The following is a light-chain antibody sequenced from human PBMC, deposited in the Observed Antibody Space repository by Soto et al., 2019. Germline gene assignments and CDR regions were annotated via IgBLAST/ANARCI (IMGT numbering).Light chain of an antibody. V-gene: IGLV2-14*01. J-gene: IGLJ1*01. CDR3: SSYTTSAPYV. CDR2: EVT. Sequence: QSALTQPASVSGCPGQSITISCTGTSSDVGAYNFVSWYQHHPGRAPKLIIYEVTIRPSGVSNRFSGSKSGNTASLTISGLQAEDEADYYCSSYTTSAPYVFGSGTKVTVL. CDR1: SSDVGAYNF.